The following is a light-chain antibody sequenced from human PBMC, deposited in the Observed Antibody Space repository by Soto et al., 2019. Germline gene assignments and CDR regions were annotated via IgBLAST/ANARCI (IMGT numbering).Light chain of an antibody. CDR1: QSVSSN. V-gene: IGKV3-15*01. J-gene: IGKJ4*02. Sequence: PGSRGVVSGRASQSVSSNLAWCQQKPGQARRILIYCASIRATGIPARFIGRGAGAKVSITTISRLPHDCSADYSCQYYSSSALTFGGGTKVDIK. CDR2: CAS. CDR3: QYYSSSALT.